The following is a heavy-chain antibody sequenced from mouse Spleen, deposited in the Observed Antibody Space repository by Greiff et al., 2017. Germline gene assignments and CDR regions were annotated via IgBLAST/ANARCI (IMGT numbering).Heavy chain of an antibody. CDR3: ARSRSSGYEVYAMDY. D-gene: IGHD3-1*01. J-gene: IGHJ4*01. CDR1: GYTFTSYW. Sequence: QVQLQQPGAELVMPGASVKLSCKASGYTFTSYWMHWVKQRPGQGLEWIGEIDPSDSYTNYNQKFKGKATLTVDKSSSTAYMQLSSLTSEDSAVYYCARSRSSGYEVYAMDYWGQGTSVTVSS. CDR2: IDPSDSYT. V-gene: IGHV1-69*01.